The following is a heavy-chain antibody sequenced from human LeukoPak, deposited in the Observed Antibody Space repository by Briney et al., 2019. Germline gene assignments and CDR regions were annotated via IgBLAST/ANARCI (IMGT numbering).Heavy chain of an antibody. CDR3: AKDLHGAFDY. D-gene: IGHD3-10*01. CDR2: ISYDGSNK. J-gene: IGHJ4*02. Sequence: GGSLRLSCAASGFTFSSYGMHWVRQAPGKGLEWVAVISYDGSNKYYADSVKGRFTISRDNSKNTLYLHMHSLRADDTALYYCAKDLHGAFDYWGQGILVTVSS. V-gene: IGHV3-30*18. CDR1: GFTFSSYG.